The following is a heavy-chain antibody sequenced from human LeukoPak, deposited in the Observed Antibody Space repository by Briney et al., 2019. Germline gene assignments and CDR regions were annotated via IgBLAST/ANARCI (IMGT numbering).Heavy chain of an antibody. J-gene: IGHJ5*02. Sequence: PSQTLSLTCTVSGGSISSGGYYWSWIRQHPGKGLEWIGYIYYSGSTYYNPSLKSRVTISVDTSKNQFSLKLSSVTAADTAVYYCARNAYGSGSYYIYNWFDPWGQGTLVTVSS. CDR2: IYYSGST. CDR1: GGSISSGGYY. V-gene: IGHV4-31*03. CDR3: ARNAYGSGSYYIYNWFDP. D-gene: IGHD3-10*01.